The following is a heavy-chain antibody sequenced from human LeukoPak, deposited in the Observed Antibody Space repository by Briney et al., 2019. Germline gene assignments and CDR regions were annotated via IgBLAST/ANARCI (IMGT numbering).Heavy chain of an antibody. J-gene: IGHJ6*03. V-gene: IGHV3-15*01. CDR2: IKSKTDGGTT. CDR3: TTDEDSSSWYWIYYYYMDV. D-gene: IGHD6-13*01. CDR1: GFTFSNAW. Sequence: PGGSLRLSCVASGFTFSNAWMSWVRQAPGKGLEWVGRIKSKTDGGTTDYAAPVKGRFTISRDDSKNTLYLQMNSLKTEDTAVYYCTTDEDSSSWYWIYYYYMDVWGKGTTVTVSS.